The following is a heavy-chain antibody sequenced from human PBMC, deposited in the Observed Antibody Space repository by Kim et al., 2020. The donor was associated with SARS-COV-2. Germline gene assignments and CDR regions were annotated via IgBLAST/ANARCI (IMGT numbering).Heavy chain of an antibody. CDR1: GFIFSSHW. CDR2: IAGDSSAK. CDR3: ARGHANS. Sequence: GGSLRLSCTASGFIFSSHWMTWVRQAPGKGLEWVSHIAGDSSAKLYVDSVKGRFTISRDNAKNSLYLQMNSLRAEDMAVYYCARGHANSWGQGTLVTVSS. D-gene: IGHD1-1*01. V-gene: IGHV3-7*01. J-gene: IGHJ4*02.